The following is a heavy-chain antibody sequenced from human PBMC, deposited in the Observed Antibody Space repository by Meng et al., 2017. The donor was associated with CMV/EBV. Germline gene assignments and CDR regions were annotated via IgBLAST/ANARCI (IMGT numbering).Heavy chain of an antibody. J-gene: IGHJ4*02. Sequence: QVQLVQSGAEVRKPGASVKASCKASGYTFTHHGISWVRQAPGQGLEWMGWISGYNDNTKYARHLQGRVTMTTDTSMNTAYMELRSLRSDDTAIYYCARDTMMIMSFDHWGPGTLVTVSS. D-gene: IGHD3-22*01. CDR1: GYTFTHHG. CDR3: ARDTMMIMSFDH. CDR2: ISGYNDNT. V-gene: IGHV1-18*01.